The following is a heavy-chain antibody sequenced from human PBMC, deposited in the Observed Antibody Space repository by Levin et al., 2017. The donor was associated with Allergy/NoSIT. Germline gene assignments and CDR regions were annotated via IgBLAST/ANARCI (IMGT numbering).Heavy chain of an antibody. Sequence: GESLKISCAASGFSFSNAWMSWVRQAPGKGLEWVGRVKSKTDGATTDYGAPVKGRFTISRDDLKNTLYLQMNSLKTEDTAVYYCLTFGTIFGVVVIAWGQGTLVTVSS. D-gene: IGHD3-3*01. CDR2: VKSKTDGATT. J-gene: IGHJ5*02. CDR3: LTFGTIFGVVVIA. V-gene: IGHV3-15*01. CDR1: GFSFSNAW.